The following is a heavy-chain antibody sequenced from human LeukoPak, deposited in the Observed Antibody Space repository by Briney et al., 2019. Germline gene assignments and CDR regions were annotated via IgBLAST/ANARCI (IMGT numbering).Heavy chain of an antibody. CDR1: GGSISSSSYY. D-gene: IGHD3-3*01. J-gene: IGHJ4*02. CDR3: ARHTTIFGHFGY. CDR2: MYYSGST. Sequence: PSETLPLTCTVSGGSISSSSYYWGWIRQPPGKGLEWIGSMYYSGSTYYNPSLKSRVTISVDTSKNQFSLKLSSVTAADTAVYYCARHTTIFGHFGYWGQGTLVTVSS. V-gene: IGHV4-39*01.